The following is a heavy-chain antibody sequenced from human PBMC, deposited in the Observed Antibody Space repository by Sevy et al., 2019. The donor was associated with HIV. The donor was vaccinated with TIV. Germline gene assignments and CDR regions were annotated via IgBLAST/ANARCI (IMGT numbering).Heavy chain of an antibody. CDR1: GVSISSSSYD. Sequence: SENLSLTCTVSGVSISSSSYDWGWIRQPPGNGLEWIASIFFSGSTYYNPSLKSRVTISVDTSKNQFSLKLNSVTAADTALYYSARQGGLVDRAFDYWGQGTLVTVSS. D-gene: IGHD3-10*01. V-gene: IGHV4-39*01. CDR2: IFFSGST. J-gene: IGHJ4*02. CDR3: ARQGGLVDRAFDY.